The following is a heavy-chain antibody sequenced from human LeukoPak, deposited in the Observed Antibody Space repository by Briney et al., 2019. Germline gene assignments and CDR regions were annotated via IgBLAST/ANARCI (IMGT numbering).Heavy chain of an antibody. J-gene: IGHJ3*02. CDR3: AKDRLMAEQQLVLGAFDI. D-gene: IGHD6-13*01. V-gene: IGHV3-23*01. CDR2: ISGSGGST. Sequence: QAGGSLRLSCAASGFTFSSYAMSWVRQAPGKGLEWVSAISGSGGSTYYADSVKGRFTISRDNSKNTLYLQMNSLRAEDTAVYYCAKDRLMAEQQLVLGAFDIWGQGTMVTVSS. CDR1: GFTFSSYA.